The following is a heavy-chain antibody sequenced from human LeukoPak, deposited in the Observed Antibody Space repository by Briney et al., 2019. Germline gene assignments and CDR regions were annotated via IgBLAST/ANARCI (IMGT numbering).Heavy chain of an antibody. J-gene: IGHJ5*02. D-gene: IGHD3-22*01. CDR2: IYYSGST. CDR1: GDSISSGGYY. V-gene: IGHV4-31*03. CDR3: ARGLTMTLNWFDP. Sequence: SQTLSLTCTVSGDSISSGGYYWSWIRQHPGKGLEWIGYIYYSGSTYYNPSLKSRVTISVDTSKNQFSLKLSSVTAADTAVYYCARGLTMTLNWFDPWGQGTLVTVSS.